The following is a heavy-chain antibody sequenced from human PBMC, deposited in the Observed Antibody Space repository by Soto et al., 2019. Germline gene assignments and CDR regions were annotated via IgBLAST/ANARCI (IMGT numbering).Heavy chain of an antibody. V-gene: IGHV3-48*01. CDR2: ISSSSSVI. J-gene: IGHJ6*03. CDR1: GFILSDCA. CDR3: ARDLSWGSNWYYYMDV. Sequence: EVQLVESGGGLVQPGGTLRLSCATSGFILSDCAMNWVRQAPGKGLERVSYISSSSSVIDYADSVKGRFTVSRDNARNSLYLQMNSPRAEHTAVYYCARDLSWGSNWYYYMDVWGKGTTVTVSS. D-gene: IGHD7-27*01.